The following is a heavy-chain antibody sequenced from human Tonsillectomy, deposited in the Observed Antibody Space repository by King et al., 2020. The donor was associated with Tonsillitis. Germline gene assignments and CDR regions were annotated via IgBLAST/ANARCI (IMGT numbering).Heavy chain of an antibody. CDR3: ARDVLVGTTMGAYYYGMDG. CDR1: GYTFTNYY. V-gene: IGHV1-46*01. CDR2: INPSGGST. D-gene: IGHD2-15*01. J-gene: IGHJ6*04. Sequence: QLVQSGAEVKKPGASVKVSCKASGYTFTNYYMHWVRRAPGQGLEWMGVINPSGGSTSYAQKFQGRVTMTRDTSTTTVYMELSSLRAEDTAVYFCARDVLVGTTMGAYYYGMDGWGEGTTVAVSS.